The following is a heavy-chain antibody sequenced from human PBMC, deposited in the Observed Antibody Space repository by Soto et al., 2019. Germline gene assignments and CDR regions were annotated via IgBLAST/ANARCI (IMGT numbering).Heavy chain of an antibody. CDR2: ISPSGDNT. Sequence: QVQLVQSGAEVKKPGASVKVSCKASGFTFSNYYLYWVRQAPGQGLEWMGIISPSGDNTAYAQKLQGRVNVTRDTSTSTAYMELTSLRSEDTAVYYCARRHGDGGSIKAPPGGSYYGMDVWGQGTTVTVSS. J-gene: IGHJ6*02. D-gene: IGHD2-21*01. V-gene: IGHV1-46*01. CDR1: GFTFSNYY. CDR3: ARRHGDGGSIKAPPGGSYYGMDV.